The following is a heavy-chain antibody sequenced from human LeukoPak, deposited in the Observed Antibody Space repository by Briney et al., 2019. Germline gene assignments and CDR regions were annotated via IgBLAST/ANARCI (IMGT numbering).Heavy chain of an antibody. CDR3: ARVYSSGWRDAFDI. V-gene: IGHV4-4*07. CDR1: GGSISSYY. Sequence: SETLSLTCTVSGGSISSYYWSWIRQPAGKGLEWIGRIYTSGSTNYNPSLKSRVTMSVDTSKNQFSLKLSSVTAADTAVYYCARVYSSGWRDAFDIWGQGTKVTVSS. J-gene: IGHJ3*02. D-gene: IGHD6-19*01. CDR2: IYTSGST.